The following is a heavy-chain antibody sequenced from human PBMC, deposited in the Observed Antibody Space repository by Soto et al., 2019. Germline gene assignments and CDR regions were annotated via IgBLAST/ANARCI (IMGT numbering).Heavy chain of an antibody. CDR1: GGTFRNNG. J-gene: IGHJ1*01. Sequence: QVQLVQSGAEVKKPGSSVKVSCMASGGTFRNNGISWVRQAPGQGLEWMGRFIPILGITHYAQRFRGRVAITADTSTSTAYMDLSGLGPEHTAVYYWASERVHTEYFQNWGQGSLVTVSS. CDR2: FIPILGIT. V-gene: IGHV1-69*04. CDR3: ASERVHTEYFQN. D-gene: IGHD3-10*01.